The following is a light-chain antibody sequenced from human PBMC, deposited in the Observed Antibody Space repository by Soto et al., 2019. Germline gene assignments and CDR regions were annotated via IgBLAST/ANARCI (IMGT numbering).Light chain of an antibody. CDR3: QQYNNWPWT. V-gene: IGKV3-15*01. Sequence: EIVMKESPATLSVTTGERASLSCRASQSVSSNLAWYQQKPGQAPRLLIYGASTRATGIPARFSGSGSGTEFTLTISSLQSEDFAVYYCQQYNNWPWTFGQVTKVDI. CDR2: GAS. CDR1: QSVSSN. J-gene: IGKJ1*01.